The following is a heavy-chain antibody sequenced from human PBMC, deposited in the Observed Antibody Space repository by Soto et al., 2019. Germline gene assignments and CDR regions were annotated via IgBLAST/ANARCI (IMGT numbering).Heavy chain of an antibody. CDR1: GGSISSGDYY. Sequence: QVQLQESGPGLVKPSQTLSLTCTVSGGSISSGDYYWSWIRQPPGKGLEWIGYIYYSGSTYYNPSLKSRVTISVDTSKNHFSLKLSSVTAADTAVYYCARVGIAAAQNDAFDIWGQGTMVTVSS. V-gene: IGHV4-30-4*01. CDR3: ARVGIAAAQNDAFDI. CDR2: IYYSGST. D-gene: IGHD6-13*01. J-gene: IGHJ3*02.